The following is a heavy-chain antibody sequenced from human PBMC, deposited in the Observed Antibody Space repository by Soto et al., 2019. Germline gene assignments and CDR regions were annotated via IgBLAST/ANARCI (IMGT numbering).Heavy chain of an antibody. D-gene: IGHD3-16*01. Sequence: QITLKESGPTLVKPTQTLTLTCTFSGFALSTNGVGVGWIRQSPGKALEWVALIYWNDDKRYSPSLKSRLTNTKDTSKNHVVLTMTNMDPVDTGTYYCAHTLSSADYVSWYFDLWGRGTLVTVSS. V-gene: IGHV2-5*01. CDR2: IYWNDDK. CDR1: GFALSTNGVG. CDR3: AHTLSSADYVSWYFDL. J-gene: IGHJ2*01.